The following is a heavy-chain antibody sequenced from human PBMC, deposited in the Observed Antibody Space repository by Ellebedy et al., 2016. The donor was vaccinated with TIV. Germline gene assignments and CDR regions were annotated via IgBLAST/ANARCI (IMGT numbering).Heavy chain of an antibody. CDR3: ARDGLLWFGELLQN. D-gene: IGHD3-10*01. Sequence: GESLKISCAASGFTFSSYSMNWVRQAPGKGLKWVSYISSSNSTIYYADSVKGRFTVSRDNAKNSLYLQMNSLRAEDTAVYYCARDGLLWFGELLQNWGQGTLVTVSS. CDR2: ISSSNSTI. J-gene: IGHJ4*02. CDR1: GFTFSSYS. V-gene: IGHV3-48*04.